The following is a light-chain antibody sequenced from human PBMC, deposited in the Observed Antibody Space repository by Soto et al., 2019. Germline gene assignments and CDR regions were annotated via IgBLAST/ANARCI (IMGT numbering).Light chain of an antibody. Sequence: DIQVPQSPSTQSASVGDRVTITCRASQSIDSWLAWYQQTPGKAPKLLIYDAASFESGGPSRFSGSGAGTEFTLTISSLQPDDFATYYCQQYNSYPETFGQGTKVDIK. J-gene: IGKJ1*01. CDR2: DAA. V-gene: IGKV1-5*01. CDR3: QQYNSYPET. CDR1: QSIDSW.